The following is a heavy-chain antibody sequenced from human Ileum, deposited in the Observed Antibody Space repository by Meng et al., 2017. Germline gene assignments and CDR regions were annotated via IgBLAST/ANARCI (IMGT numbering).Heavy chain of an antibody. V-gene: IGHV6-1*01. CDR2: TYYRSKWYY. CDR1: VASVSSPTVS. J-gene: IGHJ4*02. Sequence: SVASVSSPTVSWNVFRQSPSIGLEWRGRTYYRSKWYYEYAVSVKSRLSVNPDTSKNQCSLQLNSVTPEDTAVYFCARENSGWFFWGQGALVTVSS. D-gene: IGHD6-19*01. CDR3: ARENSGWFF.